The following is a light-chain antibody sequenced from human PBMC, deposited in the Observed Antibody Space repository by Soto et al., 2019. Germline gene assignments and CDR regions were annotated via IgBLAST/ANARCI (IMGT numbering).Light chain of an antibody. CDR2: VGTGGLVG. CDR3: GADHGSGSDFVYV. Sequence: QPVPSQPPSASASLGASVTLTCTLTSAYGSYKVDWYQRRPGKGPRFVMRVGTGGLVGSKGDGFPDRFSVLGSGLNRYLTIKDIQEEDEGDYFCGADHGSGSDFVYVFGSGTKVTVL. V-gene: IGLV9-49*03. J-gene: IGLJ1*01. CDR1: SAYGSYK.